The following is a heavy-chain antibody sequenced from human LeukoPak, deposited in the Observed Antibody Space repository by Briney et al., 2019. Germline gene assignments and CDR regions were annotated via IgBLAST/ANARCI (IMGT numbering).Heavy chain of an antibody. Sequence: PSQTLSLTCTDSGGSISSGDYYWSWIRQPPGTGLEWIGYIYYSGSTYYNPSLKSRVTISVDTSKNQFSLKLNSVTAADTAVYYCAREVPWVRNFDLWGRGTLVSVSS. CDR1: GGSISSGDYY. CDR3: AREVPWVRNFDL. D-gene: IGHD1-14*01. J-gene: IGHJ2*01. V-gene: IGHV4-30-4*01. CDR2: IYYSGST.